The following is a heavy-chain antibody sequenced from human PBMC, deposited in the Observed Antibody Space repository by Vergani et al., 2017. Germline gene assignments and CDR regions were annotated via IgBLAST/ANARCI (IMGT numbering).Heavy chain of an antibody. CDR2: INHSGST. CDR3: ARGRSGRYCSSSSCYVY. CDR1: GGYFSGYY. D-gene: IGHD2-2*01. V-gene: IGHV4-34*01. J-gene: IGHJ4*02. Sequence: VQLQQWGAGLLKPSETLSLTCAVYGGYFSGYYWSWIRQPPGKGLEWIGEINHSGSTNYNPSLKSRVTISVDTSKNQFSLKLSSVTAADTAVYYCARGRSGRYCSSSSCYVYWGQGTLVTVSA.